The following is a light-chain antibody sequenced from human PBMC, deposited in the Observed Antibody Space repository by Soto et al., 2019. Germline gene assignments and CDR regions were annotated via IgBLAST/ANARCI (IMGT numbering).Light chain of an antibody. V-gene: IGLV2-8*01. J-gene: IGLJ2*01. CDR2: EVS. CDR3: SSYAGSNNLV. Sequence: QSVLTQPPSASGSPGKSVAISCTGTSSDVGGYDYVSWYQHHPGKAPQLMIYEVSKRPSGVPDRFSGSKSGNTASLTVSGLQAEDEADYYCSSYAGSNNLVFGGGTQLTVL. CDR1: SSDVGGYDY.